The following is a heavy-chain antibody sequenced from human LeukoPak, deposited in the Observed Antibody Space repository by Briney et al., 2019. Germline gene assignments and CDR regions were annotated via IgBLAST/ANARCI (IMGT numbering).Heavy chain of an antibody. Sequence: GASVKVPCKASGYTFSGYYIHWVRQAPGQGLEWMGWINPNSGDTHYAQNFQGRATMTRDTSISTAYMELSSLTSDDTAVYYCARDGNEAVAGTGAVTYWGQGTLVTVSS. D-gene: IGHD6-19*01. J-gene: IGHJ4*02. CDR1: GYTFSGYY. CDR2: INPNSGDT. V-gene: IGHV1-2*02. CDR3: ARDGNEAVAGTGAVTY.